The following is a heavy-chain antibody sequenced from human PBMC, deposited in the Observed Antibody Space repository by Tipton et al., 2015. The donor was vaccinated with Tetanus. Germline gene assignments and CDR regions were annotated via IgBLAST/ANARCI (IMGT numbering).Heavy chain of an antibody. CDR1: GFTFRSYW. CDR2: IKEDGSEM. CDR3: ARLRVYCSTACYSREDY. V-gene: IGHV3-7*01. J-gene: IGHJ4*02. D-gene: IGHD2/OR15-2a*01. Sequence: SLRLSCVASGFTFRSYWMSWVRQAPGKGLEWVANIKEDGSEMYYADSVKGRFTISRDNARNSLSVHMISLTAEDTAVYYCARLRVYCSTACYSREDYWGQGTLVTVSS.